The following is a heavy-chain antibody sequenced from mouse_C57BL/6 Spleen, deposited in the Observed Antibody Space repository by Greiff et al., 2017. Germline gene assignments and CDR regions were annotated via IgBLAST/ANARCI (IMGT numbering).Heavy chain of an antibody. J-gene: IGHJ2*01. CDR3: TRLAYYYGIREYYFDY. V-gene: IGHV1-15*01. CDR2: IDPETGGT. Sequence: QVQLQQSGAELVRPGASVTLSCKASGYTFTDYDMHWVKQTPVHGLEWIGAIDPETGGTASNQKFKGKAILTADKSSSTAYIELRSLTSEYSAVYYCTRLAYYYGIREYYFDYWGQGTTLTVSS. D-gene: IGHD1-1*01. CDR1: GYTFTDYD.